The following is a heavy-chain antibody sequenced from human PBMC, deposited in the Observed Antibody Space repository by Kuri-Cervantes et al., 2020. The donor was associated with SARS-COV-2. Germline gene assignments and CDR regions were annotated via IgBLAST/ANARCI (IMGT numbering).Heavy chain of an antibody. CDR3: ARLSTVTDNYGMDV. CDR2: IYTSGST. V-gene: IGHV4-4*07. CDR1: GGSISSYY. D-gene: IGHD4-17*01. J-gene: IGHJ6*02. Sequence: GSLRLSCTVSGGSISSYYWSWIRQPAGKGLEWIGRIYTSGSTNYNPSLKSRVTMPVDTSKNQFSLKLSSVTAADTAVYYCARLSTVTDNYGMDVWGQGTTVTVSS.